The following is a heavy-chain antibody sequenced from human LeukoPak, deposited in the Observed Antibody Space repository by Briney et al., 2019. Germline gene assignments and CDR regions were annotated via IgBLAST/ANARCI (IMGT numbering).Heavy chain of an antibody. CDR2: ISNSGST. Sequence: PSETLSLTCTVSGGSISIYYWSWVRQPPGKGLECIGYISNSGSTNYNPSRKSPVTISTYTSKHQLSLKLTSVTATDTAVYFCARLGQPNAFDIWGQGTMVTVSS. V-gene: IGHV4-59*08. D-gene: IGHD3-16*01. CDR1: GGSISIYY. CDR3: ARLGQPNAFDI. J-gene: IGHJ3*02.